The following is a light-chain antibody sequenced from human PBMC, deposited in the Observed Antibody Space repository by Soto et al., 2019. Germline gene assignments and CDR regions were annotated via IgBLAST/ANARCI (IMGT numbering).Light chain of an antibody. J-gene: IGLJ1*01. V-gene: IGLV2-14*01. Sequence: QSALTQPASVSGSPGQSITISCTGTSSAVGGYNYVSCYQPHPGKAPKLMFYEVSNRPSGVSNRFSGSKSGYTASRTISGLQAEDEAEYCCSSYTSSSSLYYVFGTGTKVTGL. CDR2: EVS. CDR1: SSAVGGYNY. CDR3: SSYTSSSSLYYV.